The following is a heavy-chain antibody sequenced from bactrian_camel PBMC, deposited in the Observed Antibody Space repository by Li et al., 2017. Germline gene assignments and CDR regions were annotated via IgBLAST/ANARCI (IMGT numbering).Heavy chain of an antibody. V-gene: IGHV3S10*01. CDR1: EFTYDGSD. Sequence: VQLVESGGGSVTAGGSLRLSCAASEFTYDGSDMGWFRQAPGKEREGVGGVDRYGATSYAESVKGRFTISQDNAKNTVYLQMNSLKPEDTAMYYCAVVRYESRCGTRFAGYVEYWGQGTQVTVS. J-gene: IGHJ4*01. D-gene: IGHD2*01. CDR2: VDRYGAT. CDR3: AVVRYESRCGTRFAGYVEY.